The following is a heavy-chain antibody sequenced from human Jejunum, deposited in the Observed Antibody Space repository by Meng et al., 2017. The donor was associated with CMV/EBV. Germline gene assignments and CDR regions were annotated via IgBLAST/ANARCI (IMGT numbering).Heavy chain of an antibody. Sequence: SSNTAAGNWIRPSPSRGLEWLGRTYYRSKWNNDYALSVKSRMTINRDTSKNQFSLQLNSVTLEDTAVYYCARGYCSGGSSKSCMDVWGQGTTVTVSS. J-gene: IGHJ6*02. D-gene: IGHD2-15*01. CDR1: SSNTAA. V-gene: IGHV6-1*01. CDR3: ARGYCSGGSSKSCMDV. CDR2: TYYRSKWNN.